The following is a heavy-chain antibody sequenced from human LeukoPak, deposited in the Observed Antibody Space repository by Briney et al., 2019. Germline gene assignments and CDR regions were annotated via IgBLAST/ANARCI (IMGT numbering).Heavy chain of an antibody. J-gene: IGHJ4*02. D-gene: IGHD6-13*01. V-gene: IGHV3-74*01. CDR2: FSRDGSST. CDR1: GFTFSSYW. CDR3: AGPLWYDDEVDY. Sequence: GGPLRLSCAACGFTFSSYWMHWVRQAPGRGLVWVSHFSRDGSSTGYADSVKGRFTISRDNAKNTLYLQMNSLRAEDTAVYYCAGPLWYDDEVDYWGQGTLVTVSS.